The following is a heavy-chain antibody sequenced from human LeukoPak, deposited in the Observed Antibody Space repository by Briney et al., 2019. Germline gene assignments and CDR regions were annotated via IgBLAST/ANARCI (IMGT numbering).Heavy chain of an antibody. CDR3: AXHXEDXPRINWYFDL. CDR2: IYYSGST. Sequence: SETLSLTCTVSGGSISSSSYCWGWIRQPPGKGLEWIGSIYYSGSTYYNPSLKSRVTISVYTSKNQFSLKLSSVTAADTAVYYCAXHXEDXPRINWYFDLWGRGTLVTVSS. D-gene: IGHD2-15*01. CDR1: GGSISSSSYC. J-gene: IGHJ2*01. V-gene: IGHV4-39*01.